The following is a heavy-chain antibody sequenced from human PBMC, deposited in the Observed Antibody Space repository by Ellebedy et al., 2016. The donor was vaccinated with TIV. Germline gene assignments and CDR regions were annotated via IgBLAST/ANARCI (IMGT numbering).Heavy chain of an antibody. CDR1: GFSVSSNY. D-gene: IGHD6-13*01. CDR2: IYSGGST. Sequence: GGSLRLSCAASGFSVSSNYMSWVRQAPGKGLEWVAVIYSGGSTYYADSVKGRFTISRHNSKNTLYLQMNSLRAEDTAVYYCARTVSSWYGVGGFDPWGQGTLVTVSS. V-gene: IGHV3-53*04. J-gene: IGHJ5*02. CDR3: ARTVSSWYGVGGFDP.